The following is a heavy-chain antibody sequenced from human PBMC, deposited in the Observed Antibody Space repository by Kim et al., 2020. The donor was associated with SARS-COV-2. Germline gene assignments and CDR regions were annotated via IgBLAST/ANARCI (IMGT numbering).Heavy chain of an antibody. CDR2: DDTII. CDR3: VRDSSATY. Sequence: DDTIIDYAESVKGRFTISRDNAKSTLYLQMNSLRDEDTAVYYCVRDSSATYWGQGTLVTVSS. J-gene: IGHJ4*02. V-gene: IGHV3-74*01. D-gene: IGHD3-22*01.